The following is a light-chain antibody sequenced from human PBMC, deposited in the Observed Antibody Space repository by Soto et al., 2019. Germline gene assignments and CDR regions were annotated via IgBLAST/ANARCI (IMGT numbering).Light chain of an antibody. Sequence: IQLTQSPSSLSASVGDRVTITCRASQGISTYLAWYQQKPGKAPKLLIYAASTLQSGVPSRFSGSGSWTDFTLTISSLQPEDFATYYCQQLKSYTEWTFGQGTKVEIK. V-gene: IGKV1-9*01. CDR3: QQLKSYTEWT. CDR1: QGISTY. CDR2: AAS. J-gene: IGKJ1*01.